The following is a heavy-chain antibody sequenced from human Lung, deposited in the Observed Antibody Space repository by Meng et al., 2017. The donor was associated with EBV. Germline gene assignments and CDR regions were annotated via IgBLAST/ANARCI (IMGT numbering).Heavy chain of an antibody. D-gene: IGHD4-17*01. Sequence: QGHLHDSGPGLVKPSQTLSLTRTVSGGSISSGGFYWSWIRQHPGKGLEWIGYIYYSGSTYYNPSLRSRVAISIDTSKNQFSLKLTSVTAADTAVYFCARTNYGDYNWFDPWGQGTLVTVSS. CDR3: ARTNYGDYNWFDP. CDR2: IYYSGST. CDR1: GGSISSGGFY. J-gene: IGHJ5*02. V-gene: IGHV4-31*03.